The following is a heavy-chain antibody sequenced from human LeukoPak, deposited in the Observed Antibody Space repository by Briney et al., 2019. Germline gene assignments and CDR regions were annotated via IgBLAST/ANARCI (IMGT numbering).Heavy chain of an antibody. CDR1: GFTFTSYS. CDR2: ISSSSSYI. Sequence: GGSLRLSCAASGFTFTSYSMNWVRQAPGKGLEWVSSISSSSSYIYYADSVKGRFTISRDNAKNSLYLQMNSLRAEDTAIYYCARGRGYSGYEFDYWGQGTLVTVSS. D-gene: IGHD5-12*01. V-gene: IGHV3-21*01. J-gene: IGHJ4*02. CDR3: ARGRGYSGYEFDY.